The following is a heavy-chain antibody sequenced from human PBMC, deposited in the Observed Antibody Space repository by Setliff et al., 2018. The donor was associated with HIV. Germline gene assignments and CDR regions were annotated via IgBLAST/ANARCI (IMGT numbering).Heavy chain of an antibody. CDR2: ISAHNDVT. Sequence: ASVKVSCKASGYTFSTYGISWVRQAPGQGLEWMGWISAHNDVTHYAQHLQGRVTMTRNTSTSTAYMELSSLTSEDTAVYYCARPSVRMARNWYDFGYWGQGTLVTVSS. D-gene: IGHD1-1*01. J-gene: IGHJ4*02. V-gene: IGHV1-18*01. CDR1: GYTFSTYG. CDR3: ARPSVRMARNWYDFGY.